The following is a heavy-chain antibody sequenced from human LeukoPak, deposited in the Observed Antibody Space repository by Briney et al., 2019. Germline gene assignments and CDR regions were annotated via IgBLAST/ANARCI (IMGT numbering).Heavy chain of an antibody. CDR2: INSDGSST. Sequence: GGSLRLSCAASGFTFSSYWMHWVRQAPGKGLVRVSRINSDGSSTSYADSVKGRFTISRDNAKNTLYLQMNSLRAEDTAVYYCARGSSWYYYYYYYYMDVWGKGTTVTVSS. V-gene: IGHV3-74*01. CDR1: GFTFSSYW. CDR3: ARGSSWYYYYYYYYMDV. D-gene: IGHD6-13*01. J-gene: IGHJ6*03.